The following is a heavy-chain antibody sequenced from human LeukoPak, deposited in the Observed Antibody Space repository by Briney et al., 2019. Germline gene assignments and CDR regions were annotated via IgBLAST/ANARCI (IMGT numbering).Heavy chain of an antibody. CDR3: VKDYGSGSYAFDY. D-gene: IGHD3-10*01. Sequence: GGSLRLSCAASGFTFNSYGMHWVRQAPGKGLEWVAFIWYDGSHKYYADSVKGRFTFSRDNSTNALYLQLNSLRDEDTAVYFCVKDYGSGSYAFDYWGQGTLVTVSS. CDR1: GFTFNSYG. V-gene: IGHV3-30*02. J-gene: IGHJ4*02. CDR2: IWYDGSHK.